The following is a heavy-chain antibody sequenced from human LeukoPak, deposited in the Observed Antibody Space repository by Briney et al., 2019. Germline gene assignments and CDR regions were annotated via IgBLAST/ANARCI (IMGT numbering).Heavy chain of an antibody. J-gene: IGHJ4*02. CDR3: AREWSGGSY. D-gene: IGHD3-10*02. V-gene: IGHV3-21*01. CDR2: ISSSSSYI. Sequence: ETLSLTCTVSGYSISSGYYWGWVRQAPGKGLEWVSSISSSSSYIYYADSVRGRFTISRDNAKNSLYLQMNSLRADDTAVYYCAREWSGGSYWGQGTLVTVSS. CDR1: GYSISSGYY.